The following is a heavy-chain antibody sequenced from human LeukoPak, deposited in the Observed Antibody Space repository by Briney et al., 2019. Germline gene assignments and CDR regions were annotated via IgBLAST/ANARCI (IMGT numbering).Heavy chain of an antibody. D-gene: IGHD3-10*01. CDR2: MSGSGGRT. V-gene: IGHV3-23*01. Sequence: GGSLRLSCAASGFTFSSYAMSWVRQAPGKGLEWVSAMSGSGGRTYYADSVKGRFTISRDNAKNSLYLQMNSLRAEDTAVYYCARENRGFITRPIDYWGQGTLVTVSS. CDR1: GFTFSSYA. CDR3: ARENRGFITRPIDY. J-gene: IGHJ4*02.